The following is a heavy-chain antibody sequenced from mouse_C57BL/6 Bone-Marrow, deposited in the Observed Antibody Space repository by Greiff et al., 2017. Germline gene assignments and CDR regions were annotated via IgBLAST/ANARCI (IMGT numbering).Heavy chain of an antibody. V-gene: IGHV5-6*01. CDR2: ISSGGSYT. CDR1: GFTFSSYG. CDR3: ARAYYYGSWFAY. J-gene: IGHJ3*01. Sequence: EVKVVESGGDLVKPGGSLKLSCAASGFTFSSYGMSWVRQTPDKRLEWVATISSGGSYTYYPDSVKGRFTISRANAKNTLYLQMSSLKSEDTAMYYCARAYYYGSWFAYWGQGTLVTVSA. D-gene: IGHD1-1*01.